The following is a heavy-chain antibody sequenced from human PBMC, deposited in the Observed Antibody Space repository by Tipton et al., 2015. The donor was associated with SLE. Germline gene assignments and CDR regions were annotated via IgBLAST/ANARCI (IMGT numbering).Heavy chain of an antibody. D-gene: IGHD2-2*01. CDR3: ARSEVVPARNWFDP. J-gene: IGHJ5*02. V-gene: IGHV4-34*01. CDR1: GGSFSGYY. CDR2: INHSGNA. Sequence: TLSLTCAVYGGSFSGYYWSWIRQPPGKGLEWIGEINHSGNANYNPSLKSRVTISVDTSTKNQFSLNLSSVTAADTAVYYCARSEVVPARNWFDPWGQGTLVTVSS.